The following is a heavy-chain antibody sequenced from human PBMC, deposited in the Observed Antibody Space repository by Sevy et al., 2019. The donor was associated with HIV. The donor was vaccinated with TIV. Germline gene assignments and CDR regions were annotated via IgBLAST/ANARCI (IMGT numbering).Heavy chain of an antibody. CDR2: ISRNSGGI. CDR1: GFTFDDYA. CDR3: AKGYGSGNNYGMDV. J-gene: IGHJ6*02. V-gene: IGHV3-9*03. D-gene: IGHD3-10*01. Sequence: GGSLRLSCAASGFTFDDYAMHWVRQAPGKGLEWVSGISRNSGGIGYADAVKSRFTISRDNAKNSLYLQMNSLRDEDMALYYCAKGYGSGNNYGMDVWGQGTTVTVSS.